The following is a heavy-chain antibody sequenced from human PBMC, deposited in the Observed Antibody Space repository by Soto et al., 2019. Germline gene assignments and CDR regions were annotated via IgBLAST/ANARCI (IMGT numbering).Heavy chain of an antibody. CDR3: AKARYYDSTGYLYYFDY. D-gene: IGHD3-22*01. Sequence: PGGSLSLSCAASGFTFSNYAMSWVRQAPGKGLEWVSSITGSGDYTYYADSVKGRFTISRDNSKNTLYLQMNSLRAEDTAVYYCAKARYYDSTGYLYYFDYWGQGTLVTVSS. CDR1: GFTFSNYA. V-gene: IGHV3-23*01. CDR2: ITGSGDYT. J-gene: IGHJ4*02.